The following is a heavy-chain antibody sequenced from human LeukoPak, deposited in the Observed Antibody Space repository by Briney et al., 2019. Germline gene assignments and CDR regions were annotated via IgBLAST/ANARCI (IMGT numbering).Heavy chain of an antibody. Sequence: GGSLRLSCAASGFTFSSYWMSWVRQAPGKGLEWVANIKQDGSEKYYVDSAKGRFTISRDNAKNSLYLQMNSLRAEDTAVNYCARDRAAFKYFQHWGQGTLVTVSS. D-gene: IGHD2-15*01. CDR1: GFTFSSYW. V-gene: IGHV3-7*01. J-gene: IGHJ1*01. CDR3: ARDRAAFKYFQH. CDR2: IKQDGSEK.